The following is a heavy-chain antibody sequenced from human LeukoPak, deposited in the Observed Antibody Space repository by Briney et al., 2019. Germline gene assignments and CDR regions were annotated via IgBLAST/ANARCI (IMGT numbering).Heavy chain of an antibody. V-gene: IGHV3-23*01. J-gene: IGHJ3*02. CDR1: GFTFSSHG. CDR3: ARGGSYLSAFDI. Sequence: PGGTLRLSCAASGFTFSSHGMSWVRQAPGKGLEWVSAISGSGGSTYYADSVKGRFTISRDNSKNTLYLQMNSLRAEDTAVYYCARGGSYLSAFDIWGQGTMVTVSS. D-gene: IGHD1-26*01. CDR2: ISGSGGST.